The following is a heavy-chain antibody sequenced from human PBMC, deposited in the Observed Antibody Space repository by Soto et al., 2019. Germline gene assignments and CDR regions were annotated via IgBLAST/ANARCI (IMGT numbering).Heavy chain of an antibody. Sequence: QVQLVQSGAEVKKPGASVKVSCKASGYTFTSYAMHWVRQAPGQRLEWMGWINAGNGNTKYSQKFQGRVTITRDTSASTAYMELSSLRSEDTAVYYCARAPKTVGDFTGDPWGQGTLVTVSS. CDR3: ARAPKTVGDFTGDP. CDR1: GYTFTSYA. V-gene: IGHV1-3*01. J-gene: IGHJ5*02. CDR2: INAGNGNT. D-gene: IGHD4-17*01.